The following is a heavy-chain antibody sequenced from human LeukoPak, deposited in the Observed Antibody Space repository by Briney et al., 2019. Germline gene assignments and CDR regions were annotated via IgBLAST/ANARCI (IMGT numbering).Heavy chain of an antibody. Sequence: GGSLRLSCAASGLTVRSNYMSWVRHAPGKGLEWVAVISYDGSNKYYADSVKGRFTISRDNSKNTLYLQMNSLRAEDTAVYYCVQSAFGIWGQGTMVTVSS. CDR3: VQSAFGI. D-gene: IGHD3-10*01. CDR2: ISYDGSNK. CDR1: GLTVRSNY. J-gene: IGHJ3*02. V-gene: IGHV3-30*03.